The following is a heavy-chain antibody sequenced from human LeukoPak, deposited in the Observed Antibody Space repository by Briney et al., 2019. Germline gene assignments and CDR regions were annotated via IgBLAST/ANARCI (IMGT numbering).Heavy chain of an antibody. CDR3: ARDLVEQVPIPAVLLWFGEPSPFHYGMDV. CDR1: GYTFTSYG. Sequence: ASVKVSCKASGYTFTSYGISWVRQAPGQGLEWMGWISAYNGNTNYAQKLQGRVTMTTDTSTSTAYMELRSLRSDDTAVYYCARDLVEQVPIPAVLLWFGEPSPFHYGMDVWGQGTTVTVSS. D-gene: IGHD3-10*01. J-gene: IGHJ6*02. V-gene: IGHV1-18*01. CDR2: ISAYNGNT.